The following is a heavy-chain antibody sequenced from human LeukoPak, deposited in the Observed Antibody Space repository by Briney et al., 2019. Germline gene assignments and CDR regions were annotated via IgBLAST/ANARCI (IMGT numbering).Heavy chain of an antibody. D-gene: IGHD2-21*02. CDR1: GYTFTIYY. J-gene: IGHJ6*02. V-gene: IGHV1-46*01. CDR2: INPSGGST. Sequence: ASVTVSFKASGYTFTIYYMHWVRQAPGQGLEWMGIINPSGGSTSYAQKFQGRVTMTRDTSTSTVYMELSSLRSEDTAVYYCATPGGAYCGGDCYSNYYYGMDVWGQGTTVTVSS. CDR3: ATPGGAYCGGDCYSNYYYGMDV.